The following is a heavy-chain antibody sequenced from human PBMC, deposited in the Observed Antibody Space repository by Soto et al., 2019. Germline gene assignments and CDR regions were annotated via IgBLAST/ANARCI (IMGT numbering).Heavy chain of an antibody. V-gene: IGHV4-59*08. J-gene: IGHJ5*02. CDR2: IYGSGVT. D-gene: IGHD3-9*01. Sequence: QVQLQESGPRLVKPSETLSLTCTVSGGSMSGYYWSWIRQPPGRALEWIGSIYGSGVTAYNPSLDSRITISIDASTTHFSLKVHSLTAADTAVYYCAGLGIFDILSGNWFDLWGQGTLVTVSS. CDR1: GGSMSGYY. CDR3: AGLGIFDILSGNWFDL.